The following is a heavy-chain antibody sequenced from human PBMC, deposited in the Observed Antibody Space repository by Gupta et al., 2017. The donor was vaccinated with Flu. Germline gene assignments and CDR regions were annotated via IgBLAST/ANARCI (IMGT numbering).Heavy chain of an antibody. CDR3: VRYRRRSSWFDP. V-gene: IGHV1-18*01. CDR2: ISGYNGNT. Sequence: QVQLALSGHAVKSPCPSVQFSCETSGYIFTDSCVSWVRQAPGQGLEWMGWISGYNGNTYSAEKVQGRFTITAYTSTNTAFMELRSLTYDDTAVYYCVRYRRRSSWFDPWGQGTLVTVSS. CDR1: GYIFTDSC. J-gene: IGHJ5*02. D-gene: IGHD1-26*01.